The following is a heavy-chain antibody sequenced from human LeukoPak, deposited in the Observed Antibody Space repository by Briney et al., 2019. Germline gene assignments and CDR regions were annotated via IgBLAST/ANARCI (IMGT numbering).Heavy chain of an antibody. Sequence: GGSLRLSCAVSGITLSNYVMSWVRKAPGKGLEWVAGMSGSGGGTNYADSVKGRFTVSRDNSKNTLYMKMKSLRAEDRAVYFCAKRGVVIRVILVGFYKEAYYFDSWGQGALVTVSS. V-gene: IGHV3-23*01. CDR2: MSGSGGGT. J-gene: IGHJ4*02. CDR3: AKRGVVIRVILVGFYKEAYYFDS. D-gene: IGHD3-22*01. CDR1: GITLSNYV.